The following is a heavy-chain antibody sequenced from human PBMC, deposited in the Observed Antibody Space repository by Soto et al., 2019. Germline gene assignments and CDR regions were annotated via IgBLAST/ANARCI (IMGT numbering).Heavy chain of an antibody. CDR3: ARDCAGYSSGWYQRGGFDY. V-gene: IGHV3-33*01. CDR1: GFTFSSYG. D-gene: IGHD6-19*01. CDR2: IWYDASNK. J-gene: IGHJ4*02. Sequence: QVPLVESGGGVVEPGRSLRLSCAASGFTFSSYGMHWVRQAPGKGLEWVAVIWYDASNKYYADSVKGRFTISRDNSKNTLKQQMNSRRAEDTAVYYCARDCAGYSSGWYQRGGFDYWGQGTLVTVSS.